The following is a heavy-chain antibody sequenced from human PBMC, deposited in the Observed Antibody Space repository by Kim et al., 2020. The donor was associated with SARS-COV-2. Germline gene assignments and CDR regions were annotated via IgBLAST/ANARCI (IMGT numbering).Heavy chain of an antibody. CDR2: IDPSNGVT. J-gene: IGHJ5*02. Sequence: ASVKVSCKASGYTFTGYYVHWMRQAPGQGLEWVGRIDPSNGVTDYARKFRDRVTMTRDTSISTAYMDLSRLTSDDTAVYYCAREDLGVFERAHDPWGQGTLVTVSS. CDR1: GYTFTGYY. D-gene: IGHD3-10*01. V-gene: IGHV1-2*06. CDR3: AREDLGVFERAHDP.